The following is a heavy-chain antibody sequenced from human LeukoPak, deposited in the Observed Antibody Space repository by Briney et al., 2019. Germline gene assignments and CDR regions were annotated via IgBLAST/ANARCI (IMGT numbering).Heavy chain of an antibody. D-gene: IGHD1-7*01. CDR3: ARAVHWTYDS. CDR2: IDPNSGAT. V-gene: IGHV1-2*02. CDR1: GYTFTSYG. J-gene: IGHJ4*02. Sequence: ASVKVSCKASGYTFTSYGISWLRQAPGQGLEWMGWIDPNSGATTYAQKFQGRVSMTRDTSISTAYMEVSILTSDDTAVYYCARAVHWTYDSWGQGTLVTVSS.